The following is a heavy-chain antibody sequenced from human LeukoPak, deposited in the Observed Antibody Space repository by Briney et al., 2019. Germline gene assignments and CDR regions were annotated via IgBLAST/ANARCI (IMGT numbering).Heavy chain of an antibody. J-gene: IGHJ5*02. CDR2: IYYSGST. CDR1: GGSISSYY. Sequence: SETLSLTCTVSGGSISSYYWSWIRQPPGKGLEWIGYIYYSGSTNYNPSLKSRVTISVDTSKNQFSLKLSSVTAADTAVYYCARHAGYYGSGSYYNFVSWFDPWGQGTLVTVSS. CDR3: ARHAGYYGSGSYYNFVSWFDP. D-gene: IGHD3-10*01. V-gene: IGHV4-59*08.